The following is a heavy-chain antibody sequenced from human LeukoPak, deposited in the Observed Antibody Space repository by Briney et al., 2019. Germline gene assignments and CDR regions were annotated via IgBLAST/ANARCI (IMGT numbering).Heavy chain of an antibody. CDR1: GLSFSGYY. D-gene: IGHD6-13*01. CDR3: ARPLSAAGTIAGMDV. J-gene: IGHJ6*02. Sequence: PADTLSLTHALYGLSFSGYYWSWIRQPAGKGLAWIGEINHSGSTNYNPSLKRRVTISVDMSKNQFSLKLTSVTAADTAVYYCARPLSAAGTIAGMDVWGQGTTVTVFS. V-gene: IGHV4-34*01. CDR2: INHSGST.